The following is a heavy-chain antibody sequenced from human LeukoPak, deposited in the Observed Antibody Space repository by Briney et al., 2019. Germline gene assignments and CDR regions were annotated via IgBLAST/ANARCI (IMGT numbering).Heavy chain of an antibody. CDR2: INHSGST. D-gene: IGHD3-9*01. J-gene: IGHJ5*02. V-gene: IGHV4-34*01. CDR3: ARRLRYFDWHPSTRGWFDP. Sequence: PSETLSLTCAVYGGSFSGYYWSWIRQPPGKGLEWIGEINHSGSTNYNPSLKSRVTISVDTSKNQFSLKLSPVTAADTAVYYCARRLRYFDWHPSTRGWFDPWGQGTLVTVSS. CDR1: GGSFSGYY.